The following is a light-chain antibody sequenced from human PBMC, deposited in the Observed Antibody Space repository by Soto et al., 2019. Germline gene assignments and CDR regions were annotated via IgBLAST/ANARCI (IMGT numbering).Light chain of an antibody. V-gene: IGKV3-15*01. J-gene: IGKJ1*01. Sequence: ELVMPQSPDTLSVSPGGRAPLLCRASQSVRNNLAWYQQKPGQAPRLLIYGVSTRATGVPARFSGSGSGTDFTLTISSLQPDDFAVYYCHQYDNWWTFCQGTKVDIK. CDR3: HQYDNWWT. CDR1: QSVRNN. CDR2: GVS.